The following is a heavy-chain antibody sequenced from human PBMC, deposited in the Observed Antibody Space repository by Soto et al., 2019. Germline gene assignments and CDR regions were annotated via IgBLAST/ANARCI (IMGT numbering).Heavy chain of an antibody. CDR1: GFTFRNHY. D-gene: IGHD3-10*01. CDR2: ISSSGGCT. Sequence: QVQLVESGGGLVRPGGPLGLSCEASGFTFRNHYRGWIRQAPGKGLGWISYISSSGGCTNYADSVKGRFTISRDNGKKSLYLQMNNLTAEDTALYYCARGRLTYYYYGLDVWGQGTTVTVS. J-gene: IGHJ6*02. CDR3: ARGRLTYYYYGLDV. V-gene: IGHV3-11*06.